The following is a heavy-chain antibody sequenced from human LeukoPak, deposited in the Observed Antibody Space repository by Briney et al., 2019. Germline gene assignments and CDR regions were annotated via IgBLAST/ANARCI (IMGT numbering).Heavy chain of an antibody. D-gene: IGHD5-12*01. CDR3: AKSRVATTIGNDY. J-gene: IGHJ4*02. CDR2: ISGSGGST. V-gene: IGHV3-23*01. CDR1: GFTFSSYA. Sequence: GGSLRLSCAASGFTFSSYAMSWFHQAPGKGLEWVSAISGSGGSTYYADSVKGRFTISRDNSKNTLYLQMDSLRAEDTAVYYCAKSRVATTIGNDYWGQGTLVTVSS.